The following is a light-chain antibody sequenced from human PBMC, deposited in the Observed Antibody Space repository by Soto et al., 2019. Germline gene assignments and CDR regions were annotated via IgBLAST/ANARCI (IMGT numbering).Light chain of an antibody. CDR1: QSVSSSY. CDR3: QQYGSSGT. Sequence: EIVLTQSPGTLSLPPGERATLSCRASQSVSSSYLAWYQQKPGQAPRLIIYGASSRATGIPDRFSGSGSGTDFTLTISRLEPEDFAVYYCQQYGSSGTFGQGTKVDIK. J-gene: IGKJ1*01. CDR2: GAS. V-gene: IGKV3-20*01.